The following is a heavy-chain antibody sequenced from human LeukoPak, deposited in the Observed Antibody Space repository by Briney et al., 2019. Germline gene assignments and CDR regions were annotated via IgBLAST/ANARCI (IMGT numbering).Heavy chain of an antibody. J-gene: IGHJ4*02. CDR2: ISGSGGST. D-gene: IGHD1-26*01. CDR1: GFTFSSYA. Sequence: GGSLRLSCAASGFTFSSYAMSWVRQAPGKGLDWVSAISGSGGSTYYADSVKGRFTISRDNSKNTLYLQMNSLRAEDTAVYYCAKDLLVGARETHSGGDYWGQGTLVTVSS. CDR3: AKDLLVGARETHSGGDY. V-gene: IGHV3-23*01.